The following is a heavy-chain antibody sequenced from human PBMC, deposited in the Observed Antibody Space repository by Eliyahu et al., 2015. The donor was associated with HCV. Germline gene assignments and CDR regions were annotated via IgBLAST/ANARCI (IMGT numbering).Heavy chain of an antibody. CDR1: GFTFSRYG. J-gene: IGHJ3*02. D-gene: IGHD3-22*01. CDR2: IWYDGSNK. V-gene: IGHV3-33*01. Sequence: QVQLVESGGGVVQPGRSLRLSCAASGFTFSRYGMHWVRQAPGKGLEWVAVIWYDGSNKYYADSVKGRFTISRDNSKNTLYLQMNSLRAEDTAVYYCARLYYYDSSGYYGAIKANDAFDIWGQGTMVTVSS. CDR3: ARLYYYDSSGYYGAIKANDAFDI.